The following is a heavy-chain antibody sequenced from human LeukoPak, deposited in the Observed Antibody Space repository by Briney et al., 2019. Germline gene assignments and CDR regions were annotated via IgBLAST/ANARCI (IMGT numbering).Heavy chain of an antibody. CDR2: ISSSSSTI. V-gene: IGHV3-48*02. J-gene: IGHJ4*02. Sequence: GGSPRLPCAASGFTFSSYSMNWVRQAPGKGLEWVSYISSSSSTIYYADSVKGRFTISRDNAKNSLYLQMNSLRDEDTAVYYCAIPFLTGYYPSFDYWGQGTLVTVSS. CDR1: GFTFSSYS. D-gene: IGHD3-9*01. CDR3: AIPFLTGYYPSFDY.